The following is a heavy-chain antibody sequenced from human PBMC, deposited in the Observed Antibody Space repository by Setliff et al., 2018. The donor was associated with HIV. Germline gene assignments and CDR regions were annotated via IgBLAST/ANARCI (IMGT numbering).Heavy chain of an antibody. D-gene: IGHD3-3*01. J-gene: IGHJ3*01. CDR1: GASISSYS. Sequence: SETLSLTCTVSGASISSYSWSWIRQSPGKRLEWIGYIHSYGSTDYNPSLESRVTISVDTSKNQLSLKLRSVAAADTAVYYCARPLTTSYNFWGDAFSVWGQGTMVTVSS. V-gene: IGHV4-59*01. CDR2: IHSYGST. CDR3: ARPLTTSYNFWGDAFSV.